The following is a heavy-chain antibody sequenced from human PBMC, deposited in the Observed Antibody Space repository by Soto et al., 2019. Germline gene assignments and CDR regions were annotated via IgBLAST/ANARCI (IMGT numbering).Heavy chain of an antibody. V-gene: IGHV3-23*01. Sequence: GGSLRLSCAASGFTFSSYAMSWVRQAPGKGLEWVSAISGSGGSTYYADSVKGRFTISRDNSKNTLYLQINSLRAEDTAVYYCESGGGVVSFDYWGQGTLVTVSS. J-gene: IGHJ4*02. CDR2: ISGSGGST. D-gene: IGHD2-15*01. CDR1: GFTFSSYA. CDR3: ESGGGVVSFDY.